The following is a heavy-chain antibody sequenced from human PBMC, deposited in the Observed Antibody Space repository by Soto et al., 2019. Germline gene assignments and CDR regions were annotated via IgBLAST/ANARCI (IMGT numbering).Heavy chain of an antibody. CDR2: IIPKFPTG. Sequence: QVQLVQSGTEVKKPGSSVRVSCKVSGGSFSDYAITWVRQAPGQGLEWVGGIIPKFPTGEYAKKFQGTVKITADKSTSTVYLDVSSLRHEDTAVYYCARDGVRGGCYYFDLLGQGTQVSVSS. CDR1: GGSFSDYA. V-gene: IGHV1-69*06. J-gene: IGHJ4*02. CDR3: ARDGVRGGCYYFDL. D-gene: IGHD6-19*01.